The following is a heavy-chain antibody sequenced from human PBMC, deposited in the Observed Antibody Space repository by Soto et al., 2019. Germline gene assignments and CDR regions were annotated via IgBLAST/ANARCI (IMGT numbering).Heavy chain of an antibody. Sequence: ASVKVSCKASGYTFTSYGIGWVRQAPGQGLEWMGWISAYNGNTNYAQKLQGRVTMTTDTSTSTAYMELRSLRSDDTAVYYCAREPLEEVWFDPWGQGTLVTVSS. CDR2: ISAYNGNT. J-gene: IGHJ5*02. CDR1: GYTFTSYG. D-gene: IGHD1-1*01. CDR3: AREPLEEVWFDP. V-gene: IGHV1-18*01.